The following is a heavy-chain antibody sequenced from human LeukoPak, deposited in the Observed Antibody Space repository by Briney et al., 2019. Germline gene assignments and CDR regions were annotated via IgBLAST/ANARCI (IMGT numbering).Heavy chain of an antibody. V-gene: IGHV3-30*02. CDR2: VRYDGSNK. CDR3: AKAPYGDYGILWFDP. J-gene: IGHJ5*02. Sequence: GGSLRLSCAASGFAFSSYGMHWVRQPPGKGLEWVTFVRYDGSNKDYADSVKGRFTISRDNSKNTLYLQMNSLRAEDTAVYYCAKAPYGDYGILWFDPWGQGTLVTVSS. CDR1: GFAFSSYG. D-gene: IGHD4-17*01.